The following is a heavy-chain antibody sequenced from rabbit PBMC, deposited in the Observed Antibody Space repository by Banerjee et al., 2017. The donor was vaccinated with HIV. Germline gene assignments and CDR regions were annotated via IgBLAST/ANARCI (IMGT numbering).Heavy chain of an antibody. V-gene: IGHV1S45*01. CDR1: GFDFSSNA. CDR2: IASSSGST. J-gene: IGHJ4*01. Sequence: QEQLEESGGGLVQPEGSLTLTCTASGFDFSSNAMCWVRQAPGKGLEWIACIASSSGSTWYANWAKGRFTISKTSSTTVTLQMTSLTAADTATYFCARTYASDSTYGLNLWGQGTLVTVS. D-gene: IGHD6-1*01. CDR3: ARTYASDSTYGLNL.